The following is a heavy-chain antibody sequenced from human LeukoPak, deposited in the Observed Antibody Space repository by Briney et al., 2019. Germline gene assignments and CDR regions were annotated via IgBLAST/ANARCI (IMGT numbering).Heavy chain of an antibody. CDR2: ISNIGSTT. J-gene: IGHJ4*02. CDR3: ASDISNKGFDY. D-gene: IGHD3-3*02. Sequence: PGGSLRLSCAASGLTLSNYYMSWIRQAPGKGLEWVSYISNIGSTTHHADSVKGRFTISRDNAKNSLYLQMNSLRAEDTAVDYCASDISNKGFDYWGQGTLVTVSS. V-gene: IGHV3-11*04. CDR1: GLTLSNYY.